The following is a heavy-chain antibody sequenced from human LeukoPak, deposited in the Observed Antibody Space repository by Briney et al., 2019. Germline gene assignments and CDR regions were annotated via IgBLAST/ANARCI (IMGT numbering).Heavy chain of an antibody. CDR1: GFTPSSYA. Sequence: GGSLRLSCAASGFTPSSYAMSWVRPAPGKGLEWVSAISGSGGSTYYADSVKGPFTISRDNSKNTLNLQMNSLRAEDTAVYYCAEEGGNSEDYFDYWGQGTLVTVSS. CDR3: AEEGGNSEDYFDY. V-gene: IGHV3-23*01. J-gene: IGHJ4*02. D-gene: IGHD4-23*01. CDR2: ISGSGGST.